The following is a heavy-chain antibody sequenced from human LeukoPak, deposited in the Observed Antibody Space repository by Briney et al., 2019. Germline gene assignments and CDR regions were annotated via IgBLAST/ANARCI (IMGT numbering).Heavy chain of an antibody. V-gene: IGHV4-34*01. D-gene: IGHD3-3*01. CDR1: GGSFSGYY. CDR3: ASNDFWSGYYPRSGFDY. J-gene: IGHJ4*02. CDR2: INHSGST. Sequence: SETLSLTCAVYGGSFSGYYWSWIRQPPGKGLEWIGEINHSGSTNYNPSLKSRVTISVDTSKNQFSLKLSSVTAADTAVYYCASNDFWSGYYPRSGFDYWGQGTLVTVSS.